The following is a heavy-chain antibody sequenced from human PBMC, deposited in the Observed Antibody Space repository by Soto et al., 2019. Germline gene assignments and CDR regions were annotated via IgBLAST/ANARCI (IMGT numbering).Heavy chain of an antibody. V-gene: IGHV3-33*01. CDR2: IWYDGSNK. CDR1: GFTFSSYG. J-gene: IGHJ3*02. CDR3: ARDPLDSAFDI. Sequence: QVQLVESGGGVVQPGRSLRLSCAASGFTFSSYGMHWVRQAPGKGLEWVAVIWYDGSNKYYADSVKGRFTISRDNSKNTLYLQMNSLRAEDTAVYYCARDPLDSAFDIWGQGTMVTVSS.